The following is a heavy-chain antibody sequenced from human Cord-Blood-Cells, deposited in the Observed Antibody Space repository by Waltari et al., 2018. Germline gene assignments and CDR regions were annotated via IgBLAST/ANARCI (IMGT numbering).Heavy chain of an antibody. J-gene: IGHJ4*02. D-gene: IGHD2-21*01. CDR1: GGSISSCGYY. Sequence: QVQLQESGPGLVKPSPTLSLTCTVSGGSISSCGYYWRWIRQHPGKGLEWIGYLHYSGSTYYNPSLKSRVTISVDTSKNQFSLKLSSVTAADTAVYYCARDGRGGDWGNFDYWGQGTLVTVSS. CDR3: ARDGRGGDWGNFDY. V-gene: IGHV4-31*03. CDR2: LHYSGST.